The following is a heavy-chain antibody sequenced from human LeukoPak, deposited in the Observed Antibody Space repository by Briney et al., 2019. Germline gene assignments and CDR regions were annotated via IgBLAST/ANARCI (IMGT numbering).Heavy chain of an antibody. CDR3: AREPGYSSGY. CDR2: ISSSSSTI. Sequence: PGGSLRLSCAASGFTFSSYSMNWVRQAPGKGLEWVSYISSSSSTIYYADSVKGRFTISRDNAKNSLYLQMSSLRDEDTAVYYCAREPGYSSGYWGQGTLVTVSP. V-gene: IGHV3-48*02. CDR1: GFTFSSYS. J-gene: IGHJ4*02. D-gene: IGHD5-18*01.